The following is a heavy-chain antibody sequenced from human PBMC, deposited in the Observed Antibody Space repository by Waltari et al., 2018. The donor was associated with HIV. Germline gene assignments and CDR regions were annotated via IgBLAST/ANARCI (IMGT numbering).Heavy chain of an antibody. CDR3: ARDTYDSSGYYVSEYFDL. CDR2: IYYSGST. CDR1: GGSISSYY. J-gene: IGHJ2*01. Sequence: QVQLQESGPGLVKPSETLSLTCTVSGGSISSYYWSWIRQPPGQGLEWIGYIYYSGSTNYNPSLKSRVTISVDTSKNQFSLKLSSVTAADTAVYYCARDTYDSSGYYVSEYFDLWGRGTLVTVSS. V-gene: IGHV4-59*01. D-gene: IGHD3-22*01.